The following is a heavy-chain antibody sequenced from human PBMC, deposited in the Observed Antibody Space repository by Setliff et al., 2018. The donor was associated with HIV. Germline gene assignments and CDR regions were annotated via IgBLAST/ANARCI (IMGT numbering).Heavy chain of an antibody. J-gene: IGHJ4*02. CDR1: GDSITRGGDF. CDR2: IYYTGST. V-gene: IGHV4-31*03. CDR3: AREIYGGNSRPFDS. Sequence: SETLSLTCTVSGDSITRGGDFWSWIRQHPGKGLEWIGYIYYTGSTYYNPSLKSRVTISLDTSKNQFSLTLSSVTAADTAVFYCAREIYGGNSRPFDSWGQGTLVTVSS. D-gene: IGHD4-17*01.